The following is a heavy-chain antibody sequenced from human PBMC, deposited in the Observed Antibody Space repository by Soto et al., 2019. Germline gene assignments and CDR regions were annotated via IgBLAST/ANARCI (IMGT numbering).Heavy chain of an antibody. Sequence: GGSLRLSCAASGFTFSNSWMHWVRQVSGKGLEWVSRINADGTSTSYADSVKGRFTISRDNAKNTLYLHVNSLRAEDTAVYYCVKVLARGVGVPRFFFDSWGQVALGPVSS. J-gene: IGHJ4*02. CDR3: VKVLARGVGVPRFFFDS. V-gene: IGHV3-74*01. CDR1: GFTFSNSW. CDR2: INADGTST. D-gene: IGHD2-2*01.